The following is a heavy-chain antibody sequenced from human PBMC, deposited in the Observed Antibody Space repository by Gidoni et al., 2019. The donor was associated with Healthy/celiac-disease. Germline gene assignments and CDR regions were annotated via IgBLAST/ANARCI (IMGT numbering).Heavy chain of an antibody. V-gene: IGHV3-43*01. D-gene: IGHD6-19*01. CDR3: AKDRSKGIAVSNFDY. CDR2: ISWDGGST. J-gene: IGHJ4*02. CDR1: GFTFDDYT. Sequence: EVQLVESGGVVVQPEGSLRLSCAASGFTFDDYTMHWVRQAPGKGLDWVSLISWDGGSTYYADSLKGRFTISRDNSKNSLYLQMNILRTEDTALYYCAKDRSKGIAVSNFDYWGQGTLVTVSS.